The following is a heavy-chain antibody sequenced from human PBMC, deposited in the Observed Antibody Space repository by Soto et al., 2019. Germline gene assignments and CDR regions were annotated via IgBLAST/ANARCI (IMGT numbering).Heavy chain of an antibody. D-gene: IGHD2-21*01. Sequence: SETLSLTCAVYCGSLSGYYCTWIRKPPGKGLEWIGEVNPGASTNYSTSVKSRLNISLNTSNKQVSLEMTSVTAADTSVYYCRRVVIKMAIQPIDAWGPGTLVTVSS. CDR3: RRVVIKMAIQPIDA. CDR1: CGSLSGYY. J-gene: IGHJ5*01. V-gene: IGHV4-34*01. CDR2: VNPGAST.